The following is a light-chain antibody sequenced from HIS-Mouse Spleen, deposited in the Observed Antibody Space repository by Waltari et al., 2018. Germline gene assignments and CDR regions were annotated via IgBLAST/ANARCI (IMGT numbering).Light chain of an antibody. CDR1: SSDVGGYNY. V-gene: IGLV2-14*01. J-gene: IGLJ3*02. CDR2: EVS. Sequence: QSALTQPASVSGSPGQSITISCTRTSSDVGGYNYVSWYQQHPGKAPKLTIYEVSKRPSGFSNRFSGSKSGNTASLTISGLQAEDEADYYCSSYTSSSTLVFGGGTKLTVL. CDR3: SSYTSSSTLV.